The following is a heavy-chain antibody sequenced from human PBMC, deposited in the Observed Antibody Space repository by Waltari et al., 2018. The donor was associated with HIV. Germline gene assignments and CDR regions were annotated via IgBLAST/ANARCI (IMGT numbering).Heavy chain of an antibody. CDR2: INPNSGGT. J-gene: IGHJ4*02. CDR1: GYTFTDYY. CDR3: GRDGYYGSGSASGY. V-gene: IGHV1-2*06. D-gene: IGHD3-10*01. Sequence: QVQLVQSGAEVKKPGASVKVSCKASGYTFTDYYIHWVRQAPGLGLEWMGRINPNSGGTNFAQKFQGRVTMTRDTSISTAYMELSRLRSDDTAVYYCGRDGYYGSGSASGYWGQGTLVTVSS.